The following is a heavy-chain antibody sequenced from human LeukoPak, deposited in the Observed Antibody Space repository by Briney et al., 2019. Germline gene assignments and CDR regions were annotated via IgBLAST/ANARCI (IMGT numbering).Heavy chain of an antibody. CDR1: GYTFTSYV. CDR2: ISAYNGKT. V-gene: IGHV1-18*01. Sequence: ASVNVSCKASGYTFTSYVISWVRQAAGQGLTWMGWISAYNGKTNYAQKLQGRVTMTTDTSTSTAYMELRSLTSDHTAVYYCARGGDPSSSPQGYYYCYMDVWGKGTTVTVSS. D-gene: IGHD6-13*01. J-gene: IGHJ6*03. CDR3: ARGGDPSSSPQGYYYCYMDV.